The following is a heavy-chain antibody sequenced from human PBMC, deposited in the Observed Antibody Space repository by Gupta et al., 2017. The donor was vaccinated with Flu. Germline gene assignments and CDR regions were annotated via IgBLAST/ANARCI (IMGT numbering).Heavy chain of an antibody. D-gene: IGHD2-21*01. V-gene: IGHV3-23*01. CDR3: AKDHSWGGAALSY. J-gene: IGHJ4*02. CDR1: GFPFSSYA. CDR2: ISGSGGST. Sequence: EVQLLESGGGLVQPGGSLRLSCAASGFPFSSYAMSWVRQAPGKGLEWVSAISGSGGSTYYADSVKGRFTISRDNSKNTLYLQMNSLRAEDTAVYYCAKDHSWGGAALSYWGQGTLVTVSS.